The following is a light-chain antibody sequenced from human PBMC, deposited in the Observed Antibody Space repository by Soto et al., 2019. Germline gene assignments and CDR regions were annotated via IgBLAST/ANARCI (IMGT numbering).Light chain of an antibody. CDR3: QQYGSSPPYT. CDR2: GAS. V-gene: IGKV3-15*01. J-gene: IGKJ2*01. CDR1: QSVNSN. Sequence: ETVMTQSPATLSVSPGERATLSCRASQSVNSNLAWYQQKLGQAPRVLIYGASTRATGIPDRFSGSGSGTEFILTISSLQSEDFAVYYCQQYGSSPPYTFGQGTKLEIK.